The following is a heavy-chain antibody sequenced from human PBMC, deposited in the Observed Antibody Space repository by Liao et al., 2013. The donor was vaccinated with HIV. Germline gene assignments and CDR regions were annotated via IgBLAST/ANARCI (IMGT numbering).Heavy chain of an antibody. Sequence: QVQLQQRGAGLWKPSETLSLICTVYGGSFSDDYWSWIRQSPGKGLEWIGEINQSGDTNNNPSLKSRVTVSADTSRNQISLTLISVTAADTAVYYCARGDWVYYFDYWGQGTLVTVSS. CDR3: ARGDWVYYFDY. CDR2: INQSGDT. V-gene: IGHV4-34*01. CDR1: GGSFSDDY. J-gene: IGHJ4*02. D-gene: IGHD2-21*01.